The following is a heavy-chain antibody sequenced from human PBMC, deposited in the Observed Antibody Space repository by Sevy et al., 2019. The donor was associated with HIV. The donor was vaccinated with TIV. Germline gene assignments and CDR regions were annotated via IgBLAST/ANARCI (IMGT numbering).Heavy chain of an antibody. D-gene: IGHD2-15*01. V-gene: IGHV3-33*01. Sequence: GGSLRLSCAASGFTFSSYGMHWVRRAPGKGLEWVAVPWYDGSNKDYADSVKGRFTISRDNSKNTLYLQMSSLRAEDTAVYYCAREGCSGGSCYDFDYWGQGTLVTVSS. CDR1: GFTFSSYG. CDR2: PWYDGSNK. CDR3: AREGCSGGSCYDFDY. J-gene: IGHJ4*02.